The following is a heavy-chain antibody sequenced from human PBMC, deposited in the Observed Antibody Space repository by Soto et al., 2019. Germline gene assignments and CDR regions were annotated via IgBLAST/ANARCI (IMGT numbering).Heavy chain of an antibody. D-gene: IGHD3-16*02. CDR3: ARNFRYDYVWGSYRLVHGMDV. CDR1: GGSISSYY. CDR2: IYTSGST. V-gene: IGHV4-4*07. Sequence: QVQLQESGPGLVKPSETLSLTCTVSGGSISSYYWSWIRQPAGKGLEWIGRIYTSGSTNYNPSLKSRVTSSVDTSKNQFSLKLSSVTAADTAVYYCARNFRYDYVWGSYRLVHGMDVWGQGTTVTVSS. J-gene: IGHJ6*02.